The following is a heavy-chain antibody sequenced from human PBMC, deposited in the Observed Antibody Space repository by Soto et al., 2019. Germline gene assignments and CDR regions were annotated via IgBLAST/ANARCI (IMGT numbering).Heavy chain of an antibody. CDR3: AKDMGCSGGSCYQGGFDY. J-gene: IGHJ4*02. CDR2: ISYDGSNK. V-gene: IGHV3-30*18. Sequence: QVQLVESGGGVVQPGRSLRLSCAASGFTFSSYGMHWVRQAPGKGLEWVAVISYDGSNKYYADSVKGRFTISRDNSKNTLYLQMNSLRAEDTAVYYCAKDMGCSGGSCYQGGFDYWGQGTLVNVSS. CDR1: GFTFSSYG. D-gene: IGHD2-15*01.